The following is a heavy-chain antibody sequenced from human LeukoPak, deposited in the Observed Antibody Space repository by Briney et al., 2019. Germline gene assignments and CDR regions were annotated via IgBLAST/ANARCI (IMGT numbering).Heavy chain of an antibody. CDR3: VRVRFWLRPLYNWFDP. V-gene: IGHV4-34*01. CDR1: GGSFSGYY. CDR2: INHSGST. Sequence: SETLSLTCAVYGGSFSGYYWSWIRQPPGKGLEWIGEINHSGSTNYNPSLKSRVTISVDTSKNQFSLKLSSVTAANTAVYYCVRVRFWLRPLYNWFDPWGQGTLVTVSS. J-gene: IGHJ5*02. D-gene: IGHD5-12*01.